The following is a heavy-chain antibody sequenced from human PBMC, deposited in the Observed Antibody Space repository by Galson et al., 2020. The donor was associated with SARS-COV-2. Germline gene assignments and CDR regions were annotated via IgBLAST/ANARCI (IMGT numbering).Heavy chain of an antibody. Sequence: SETLSLTCAVSGYSISSGYYWGWIRQPPGKRLEWIGSIYPSGNTYYNPSLKSRVAISVATSKNQFSLRFTSVTAADTAVYYCAIERASTAGGVYYGCQETLVAVSS. CDR2: IYPSGNT. D-gene: IGHD2-8*02. CDR3: AIERASTAGGVYY. J-gene: IGHJ4*02. CDR1: GYSISSGYY. V-gene: IGHV4-38-2*02.